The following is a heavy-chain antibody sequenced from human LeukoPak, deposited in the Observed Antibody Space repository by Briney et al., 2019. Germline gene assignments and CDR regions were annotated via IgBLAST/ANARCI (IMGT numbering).Heavy chain of an antibody. CDR1: GFTFSTDS. V-gene: IGHV3-23*01. CDR2: IYPNGGST. D-gene: IGHD6-19*01. Sequence: GESLRLSCAASGFTFSTDSMTWVRQGPGKGLEWVSSIYPNGGSTFYADSVKGRFTISRDNSKNTLYLQMSSLRTEDTAIYYCTKDVVPDSGWDLDYWGQGTLVTVSS. CDR3: TKDVVPDSGWDLDY. J-gene: IGHJ4*02.